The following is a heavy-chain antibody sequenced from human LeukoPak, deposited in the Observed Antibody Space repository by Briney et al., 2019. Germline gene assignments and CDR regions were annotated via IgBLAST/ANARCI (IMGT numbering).Heavy chain of an antibody. J-gene: IGHJ3*02. D-gene: IGHD2-2*03. CDR2: ISGSGSRT. V-gene: IGHV3-23*01. Sequence: PGGSLRLSCAASGFTFDNYGIGWVRQAPGKGLEWVSGISGSGSRTNYADSVKGRFTISRDNSKNTLFLQLNSLGVEDTATYYCAIPTCSGSGYCSTSDPFHTWGQGTMVTVSS. CDR3: AIPTCSGSGYCSTSDPFHT. CDR1: GFTFDNYG.